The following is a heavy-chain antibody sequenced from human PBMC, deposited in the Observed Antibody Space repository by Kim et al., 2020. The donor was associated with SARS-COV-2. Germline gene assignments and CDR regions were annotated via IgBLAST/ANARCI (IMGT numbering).Heavy chain of an antibody. CDR2: ISYDGSNK. V-gene: IGHV3-30*04. J-gene: IGHJ4*02. Sequence: GGSLRLSCAASGFTFSSYAMHWVRQAPGKGLEWVAVISYDGSNKYYADSVKGRFTISRDNSKNTLYLQMNSLRAEDTAVYYCAREAGMATINRPFDYWGQGTLVTVSS. CDR3: AREAGMATINRPFDY. D-gene: IGHD5-12*01. CDR1: GFTFSSYA.